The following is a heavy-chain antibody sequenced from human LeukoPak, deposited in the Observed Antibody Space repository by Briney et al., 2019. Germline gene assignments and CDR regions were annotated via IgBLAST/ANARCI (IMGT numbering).Heavy chain of an antibody. CDR3: VYYYGSGSVEY. D-gene: IGHD3-10*01. V-gene: IGHV4-39*01. CDR2: FYYSGST. J-gene: IGHJ4*02. Sequence: SETLSLTCTVSGGSTTSSNYYWGWLRHPPGKGLEWIASFYYSGSTNYNPSLKSRVTISVDTSKNQFSLKPSSAAAADTAVYYCVYYYGSGSVEYWGQGTLVTVSS. CDR1: GGSTTSSNYY.